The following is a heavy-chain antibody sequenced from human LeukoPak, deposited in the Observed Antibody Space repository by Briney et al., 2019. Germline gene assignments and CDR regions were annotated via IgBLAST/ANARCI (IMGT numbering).Heavy chain of an antibody. CDR3: AREPYGSGSYQFDY. CDR1: GCTFSSHS. Sequence: SGGSLRLSCAASGCTFSSHSMSWVRQAPGKGLEWVSYISGESSTIYYADSVKGRFTISRDNAKNSLYLQMNSLRDEDTAVYYCAREPYGSGSYQFDYWGQGTLVTVSS. J-gene: IGHJ4*02. V-gene: IGHV3-48*02. CDR2: ISGESSTI. D-gene: IGHD3-10*01.